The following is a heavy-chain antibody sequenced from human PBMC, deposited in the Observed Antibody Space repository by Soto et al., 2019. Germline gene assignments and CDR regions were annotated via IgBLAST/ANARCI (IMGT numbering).Heavy chain of an antibody. CDR2: IIPIFGTA. CDR3: ASRNSYGIRFDY. V-gene: IGHV1-69*13. J-gene: IGHJ4*02. Sequence: SVKVSCTASACTFSSYAISWVRQAPGQGLEWMGGIIPIFGTANYAQKFQGRVTITADESTSTAYMELSSLRSEDTAVYYCASRNSYGIRFDYWGQGTLVTVSS. D-gene: IGHD5-18*01. CDR1: ACTFSSYA.